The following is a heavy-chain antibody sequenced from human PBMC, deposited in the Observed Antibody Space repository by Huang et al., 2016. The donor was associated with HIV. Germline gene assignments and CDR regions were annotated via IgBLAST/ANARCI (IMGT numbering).Heavy chain of an antibody. CDR3: ARDNYYYGSGSYYKPRWEYYFDY. V-gene: IGHV4-34*01. CDR1: GGSFSDYY. CDR2: INHSGST. Sequence: QVQLQQWGAGLLKPSETLSLTCAVYGGSFSDYYWSWIRPPPGKGLEWLGEINHSGSTNYNPSLKRRVTISVDTSKNQFSLKLSSVTAADTAVYYCARDNYYYGSGSYYKPRWEYYFDYWGQGTLVTVSS. D-gene: IGHD3-10*01. J-gene: IGHJ4*02.